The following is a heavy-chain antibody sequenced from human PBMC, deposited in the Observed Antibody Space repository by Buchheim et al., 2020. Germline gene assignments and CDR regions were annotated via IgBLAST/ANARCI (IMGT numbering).Heavy chain of an antibody. CDR3: ARLGYCSGGSCISVFDY. Sequence: QVQLQESGPGLVKPSETLSLTCTVSGGSISSYYWSWIRQPPGKGLEWIGYIYYSGSTNYNPSLKSRVTISVDTSKNQFSLNLSSVTAADTAVYYCARLGYCSGGSCISVFDYWGQGTL. D-gene: IGHD2-15*01. CDR1: GGSISSYY. V-gene: IGHV4-59*01. CDR2: IYYSGST. J-gene: IGHJ4*02.